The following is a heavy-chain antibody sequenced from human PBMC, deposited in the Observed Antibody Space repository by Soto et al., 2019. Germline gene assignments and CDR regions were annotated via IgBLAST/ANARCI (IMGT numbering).Heavy chain of an antibody. CDR3: ARSLTVTRFDQ. Sequence: QVHLQESGPGLVKPSETLSLFCNVSGGSMSNNYWTWIRQAPGKGLEWIGYVFYTGSTNYNPSLKSRVSISVDTSKKYFSLRLNSVTAADTAVYYCARSLTVTRFDQWGQGTRVTVSA. CDR1: GGSMSNNY. J-gene: IGHJ4*02. CDR2: VFYTGST. V-gene: IGHV4-59*01. D-gene: IGHD4-17*01.